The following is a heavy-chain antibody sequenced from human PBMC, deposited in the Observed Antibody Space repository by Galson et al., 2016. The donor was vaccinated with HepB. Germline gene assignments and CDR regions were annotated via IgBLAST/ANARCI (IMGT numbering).Heavy chain of an antibody. CDR1: GYTFTNYA. CDR3: VRGIKGRSSDY. D-gene: IGHD3-10*01. Sequence: SVKVSCKASGYTFTNYALHWVRQAPGQRLEWMGWINAGNGNTHYSQKFQGRVTITRDTSASTAYVELSSLRSEDTAVYYCVRGIKGRSSDYWGQGTLFTVSS. CDR2: INAGNGNT. V-gene: IGHV1-3*01. J-gene: IGHJ4*02.